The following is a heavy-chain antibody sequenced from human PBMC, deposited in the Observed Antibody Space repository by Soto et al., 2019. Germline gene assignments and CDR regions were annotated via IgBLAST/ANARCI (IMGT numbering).Heavy chain of an antibody. CDR1: GGTFSSYA. Sequence: AAVKVSCKACGGTFSSYAISWVRQAPGQGLEWMGGIIPIFGTANYAQKFQGRVTITADESTSTAYMELSSLRSEDTAVYYCAGGLGYCSSTSCQKIYYYYGMDVWGQGTTVTVSS. D-gene: IGHD2-2*01. CDR2: IIPIFGTA. CDR3: AGGLGYCSSTSCQKIYYYYGMDV. J-gene: IGHJ6*02. V-gene: IGHV1-69*13.